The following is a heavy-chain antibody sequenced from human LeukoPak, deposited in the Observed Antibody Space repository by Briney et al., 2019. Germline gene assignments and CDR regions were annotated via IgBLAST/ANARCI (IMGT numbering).Heavy chain of an antibody. D-gene: IGHD5-18*01. Sequence: SETLSLTCAVYGGSFSGYYWSWIRQPPGKGLEWIGEINHSGSTNYNPSLKSRVTISVDTSKNQFSLKLSSVTAADTAVYYCARVEGYSYGIDYWGQGTLVTVSS. CDR1: GGSFSGYY. CDR2: INHSGST. V-gene: IGHV4-34*01. J-gene: IGHJ4*02. CDR3: ARVEGYSYGIDY.